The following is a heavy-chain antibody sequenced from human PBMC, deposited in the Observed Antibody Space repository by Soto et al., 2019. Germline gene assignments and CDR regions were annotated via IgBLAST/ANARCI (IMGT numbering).Heavy chain of an antibody. V-gene: IGHV3-33*01. J-gene: IGHJ6*02. D-gene: IGHD3-10*01. CDR3: AREGASSGGSGSDYYYGMDV. Sequence: GGSLRLSCAASGLTFSSYGMHWVRQAPGKGLEWVAVIWYDGSNKYYADSVKGRFTISRDNSKNTLYLQMNSLRAEDTAVYYCAREGASSGGSGSDYYYGMDVWGQGTTVTVSS. CDR2: IWYDGSNK. CDR1: GLTFSSYG.